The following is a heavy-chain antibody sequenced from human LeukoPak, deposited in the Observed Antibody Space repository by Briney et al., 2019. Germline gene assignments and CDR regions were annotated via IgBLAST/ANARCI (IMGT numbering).Heavy chain of an antibody. J-gene: IGHJ4*02. D-gene: IGHD2-2*01. Sequence: PGGSLRLSCAASGFTFRKYRIHWVRQPPGKGLEWVSAISGSGGSTYYADSVKGRFTISRDNSKNTLFLQMNSLRAEDTAVYYCASVVEAAGIGYWGQGTLVTVSS. CDR3: ASVVEAAGIGY. CDR2: ISGSGGST. V-gene: IGHV3-23*01. CDR1: GFTFRKYR.